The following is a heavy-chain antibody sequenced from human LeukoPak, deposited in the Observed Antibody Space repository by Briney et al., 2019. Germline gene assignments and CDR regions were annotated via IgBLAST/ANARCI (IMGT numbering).Heavy chain of an antibody. CDR2: INPNSGGT. V-gene: IGHV1-2*02. Sequence: ASVKVSCKASGYTFTGYYMHWVRQAPGQGLEWMGWINPNSGGTNYAQKFQGRVTMTRDTSISTAYMELSRLRSDDTAVYYCARFVIMIVVVFDPWGQGTLVTVSS. CDR3: ARFVIMIVVVFDP. D-gene: IGHD3-22*01. J-gene: IGHJ5*02. CDR1: GYTFTGYY.